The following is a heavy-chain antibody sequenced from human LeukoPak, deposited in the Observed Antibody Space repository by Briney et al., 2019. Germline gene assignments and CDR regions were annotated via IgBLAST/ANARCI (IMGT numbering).Heavy chain of an antibody. CDR3: ARVSSGWDRTQFDY. D-gene: IGHD6-19*01. V-gene: IGHV4-59*01. CDR1: GGSISSYY. CDR2: IYYSGST. J-gene: IGHJ4*02. Sequence: SETLSLTCTVSGGSISSYYWSWIRQPPGKGLEWIGYIYYSGSTTYNPSLKSRVTISVDTSKNQFSLKLSSVTAADTAVYYCARVSSGWDRTQFDYWGQGTLVTVSS.